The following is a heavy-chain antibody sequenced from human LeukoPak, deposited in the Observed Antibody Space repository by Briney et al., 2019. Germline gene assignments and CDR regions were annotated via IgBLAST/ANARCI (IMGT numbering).Heavy chain of an antibody. Sequence: SETLSLTCTVSGYSISCGYYWGWIRQPPGKGLEWIGSIYHSGSTYYNPSLKSRVTISVDTSKNQFSLKLSSVTAADTAVYYCARALSYCSSTSCYNNWFDPWGQGTLVTVSS. CDR3: ARALSYCSSTSCYNNWFDP. V-gene: IGHV4-38-2*02. CDR2: IYHSGST. D-gene: IGHD2-2*02. J-gene: IGHJ5*02. CDR1: GYSISCGYY.